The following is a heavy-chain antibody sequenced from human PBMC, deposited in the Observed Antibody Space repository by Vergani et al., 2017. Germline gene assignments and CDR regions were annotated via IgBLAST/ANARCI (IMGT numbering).Heavy chain of an antibody. CDR3: ARTESFILRYFHWAL. J-gene: IGHJ4*02. V-gene: IGHV4-39*01. Sequence: QLHLQESGPGLVKPSETLSLTCTVSGGSITSSSYYWGWIRQPPGNGLEWIGIIYHCGGAYSNPSLKGGVTISVYTSKNQFSLEVTSVTAPDTAIYFCARTESFILRYFHWALWGQGTLVTVSS. CDR2: IYHCGGA. D-gene: IGHD3-9*01. CDR1: GGSITSSSYY.